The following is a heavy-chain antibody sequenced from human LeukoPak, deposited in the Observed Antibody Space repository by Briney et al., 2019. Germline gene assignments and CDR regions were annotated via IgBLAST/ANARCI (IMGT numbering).Heavy chain of an antibody. CDR2: IYYSGST. Sequence: SETLSLTCTVSGGSISSYYWSWIRQPPGKGLEWIGYIYYSGSTNYNPSLKSRVTISVDTSKNQFSLKLSSVTAADTAVYYCARGQWELGGYFDYWGQGTPVTVS. J-gene: IGHJ4*02. CDR3: ARGQWELGGYFDY. V-gene: IGHV4-59*01. CDR1: GGSISSYY. D-gene: IGHD1-26*01.